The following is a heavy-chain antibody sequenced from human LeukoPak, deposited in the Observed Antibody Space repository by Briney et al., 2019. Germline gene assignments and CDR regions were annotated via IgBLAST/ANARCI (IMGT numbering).Heavy chain of an antibody. V-gene: IGHV4-38-2*02. J-gene: IGHJ4*02. Sequence: SETLSLTCTVSGYSISSGYYWGWIRQPPGKGLEWIGSIYRTGSTYYNPSHKGRVTISVDTSTNQFSLKLSSVTAADTAVYYCARVSDGSGSYYFDYWGQGTLVTVSS. D-gene: IGHD3-10*01. CDR2: IYRTGST. CDR1: GYSISSGYY. CDR3: ARVSDGSGSYYFDY.